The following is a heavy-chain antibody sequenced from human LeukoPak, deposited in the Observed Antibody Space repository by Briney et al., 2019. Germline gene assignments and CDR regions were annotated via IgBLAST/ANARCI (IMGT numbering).Heavy chain of an antibody. CDR3: ARGTDLFDY. D-gene: IGHD2-8*02. CDR2: ISGYNGNT. Sequence: VASVKVSCKASGYTFTSYDISWVRQAPGQGLEWMGWISGYNGNTNYAQKLQGRVTMTTNTSTSTAYMELRSLSSDDTAVYYCARGTDLFDYWGQGTLVTVSS. J-gene: IGHJ4*02. CDR1: GYTFTSYD. V-gene: IGHV1-18*01.